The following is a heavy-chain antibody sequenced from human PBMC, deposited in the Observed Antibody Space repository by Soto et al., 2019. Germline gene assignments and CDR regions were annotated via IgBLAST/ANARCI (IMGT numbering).Heavy chain of an antibody. Sequence: PSETLSLTCTVSGGSIISGGYYWIWIRQHPGKGLEWIGYIYYSGSTYYNPSLKSRVTISVDTSKNQFSLKLSSVTAADTAVYYCARVPSITMIARAFDIWGQGTMVTV. CDR2: IYYSGST. CDR3: ARVPSITMIARAFDI. J-gene: IGHJ3*02. CDR1: GGSIISGGYY. D-gene: IGHD3-22*01. V-gene: IGHV4-31*03.